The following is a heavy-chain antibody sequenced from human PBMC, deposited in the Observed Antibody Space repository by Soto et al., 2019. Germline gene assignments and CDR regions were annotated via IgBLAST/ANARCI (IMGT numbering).Heavy chain of an antibody. Sequence: SETLSLTCAVYGGSFSGYYWSWIRQPPGKGLEWIGEINHSGSTNYNPSLKSRVTISVDTSKNQFSLKLSSVTAADTAVYYCARGIRFVGHYFDYWGQGTLDPVSS. D-gene: IGHD3-3*01. CDR2: INHSGST. J-gene: IGHJ4*02. CDR1: GGSFSGYY. V-gene: IGHV4-34*01. CDR3: ARGIRFVGHYFDY.